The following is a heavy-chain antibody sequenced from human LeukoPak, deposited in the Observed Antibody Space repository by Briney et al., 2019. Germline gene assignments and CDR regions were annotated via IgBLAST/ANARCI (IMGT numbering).Heavy chain of an antibody. CDR1: GFTLNSYG. CDR2: IRYDGSNK. CDR3: SVVVVVVAATQVDY. J-gene: IGHJ4*02. V-gene: IGHV3-30*02. D-gene: IGHD2-15*01. Sequence: PGVSLRLSCSASGFTLNSYGMHGLRRAPGKGRVGVAFIRYDGSNKYYADSVKDRFTISRDNSKHTLYLQMNSLRAEDTAVYYCSVVVVVVAATQVDYWGQGTLVTVSS.